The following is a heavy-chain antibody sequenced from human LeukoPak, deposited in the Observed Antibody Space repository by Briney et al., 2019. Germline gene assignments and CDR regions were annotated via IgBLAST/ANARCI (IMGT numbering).Heavy chain of an antibody. CDR2: IYYSGST. J-gene: IGHJ4*02. D-gene: IGHD6-13*01. V-gene: IGHV4-39*01. CDR1: GFTFSSYA. CDR3: ARLSSSWIVDY. Sequence: PGGSLRLSCAASGFTFSSYAMSWVRQPPGKGLEWIGSIYYSGSTYYNPSLKSRVTISVDTSKNQFSLKLSSVTAADTAVYYCARLSSSWIVDYWGQGTLVTVSS.